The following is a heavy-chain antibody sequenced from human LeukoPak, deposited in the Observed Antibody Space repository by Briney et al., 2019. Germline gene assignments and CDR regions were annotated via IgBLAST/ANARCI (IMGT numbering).Heavy chain of an antibody. CDR3: ARHRPHSSPDY. CDR1: GGSISSDGYS. CDR2: IYYSGST. J-gene: IGHJ4*02. D-gene: IGHD6-13*01. V-gene: IGHV4-39*01. Sequence: PSETLSLTCTVSGGSISSDGYSWGWVRQPPGKGLEWIGRIYYSGSTYYNPSLKSRVTISVDMSKNQFSLKLNSVTAADTAVYYCARHRPHSSPDYWGQGTLVTVSS.